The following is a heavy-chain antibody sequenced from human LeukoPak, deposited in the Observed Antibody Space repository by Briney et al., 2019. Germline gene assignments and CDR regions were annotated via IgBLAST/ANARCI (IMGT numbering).Heavy chain of an antibody. CDR1: GYTFTSYG. CDR3: AKDWKTMITFGGGSDY. Sequence: GASVKVSCKASGYTFTSYGISWVRQAPGQGLEWMGWISAYNGNTNYAQKLQGRVTMTTDTSTSTAYMELSSLRSEDTAVYYCAKDWKTMITFGGGSDYWGQGTLVTVSS. J-gene: IGHJ4*02. D-gene: IGHD3-16*01. V-gene: IGHV1-18*01. CDR2: ISAYNGNT.